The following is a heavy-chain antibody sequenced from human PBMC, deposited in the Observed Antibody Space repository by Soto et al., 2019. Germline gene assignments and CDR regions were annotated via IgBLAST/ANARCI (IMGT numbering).Heavy chain of an antibody. J-gene: IGHJ4*02. CDR3: ARAAYSRPWSFDY. Sequence: SVKVSCKASVGTLSSYAISWVRQAPGQGLEWMGGIIPIFGTANYAQKFQGRVTITADESTSTAYMELSSLRSEDTAVYYCARAAYSRPWSFDYWGQGTLVTVYS. V-gene: IGHV1-69*13. D-gene: IGHD6-13*01. CDR1: VGTLSSYA. CDR2: IIPIFGTA.